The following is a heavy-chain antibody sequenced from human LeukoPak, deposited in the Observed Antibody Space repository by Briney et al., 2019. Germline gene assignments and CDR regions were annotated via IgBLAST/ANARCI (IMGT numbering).Heavy chain of an antibody. D-gene: IGHD3-22*01. Sequence: GGSLRLSCTASGFTFSITYMAWVRQAPGKGLEWVSVIYGGGDAYYADSVKGRFTIARDNSKNTLYLQMNSLRAEDTAVYYCAKAPYYDSTFYAYWGQGTLVTVSS. CDR2: IYGGGDA. CDR1: GFTFSITY. CDR3: AKAPYYDSTFYAY. V-gene: IGHV3-66*01. J-gene: IGHJ4*02.